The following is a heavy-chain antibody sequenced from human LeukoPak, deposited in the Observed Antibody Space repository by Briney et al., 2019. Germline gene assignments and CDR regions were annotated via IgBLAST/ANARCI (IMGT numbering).Heavy chain of an antibody. CDR2: IWYDGSNK. CDR3: AGDVHDFWSGHRTNWFDP. D-gene: IGHD3-3*01. V-gene: IGHV3-33*01. Sequence: PGRSLRLSCAASGFTFSSYGMHWVRQAPGKGLEWVAVIWYDGSNKYYADSVKGRFTISRDNSKNTLYLQMNSLRAEDTAVYYCAGDVHDFWSGHRTNWFDPWGQGTLVTVSS. CDR1: GFTFSSYG. J-gene: IGHJ5*02.